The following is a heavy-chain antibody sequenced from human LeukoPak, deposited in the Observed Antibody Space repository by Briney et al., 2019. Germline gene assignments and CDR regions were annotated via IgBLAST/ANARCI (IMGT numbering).Heavy chain of an antibody. D-gene: IGHD3-3*01. V-gene: IGHV4-38-2*01. CDR3: ARVGAGWSGTYYFDY. CDR2: IYYGGST. J-gene: IGHJ4*02. CDR1: GSSISSGYY. Sequence: SETLSLTCAVSGSSISSGYYWGWIRQPPGKGLEWVGTIYYGGSTHYNSSLKSRVTMSIDTSKNQYSLKLSSVTAADTAVYYCARVGAGWSGTYYFDYWGQGTLVTVSS.